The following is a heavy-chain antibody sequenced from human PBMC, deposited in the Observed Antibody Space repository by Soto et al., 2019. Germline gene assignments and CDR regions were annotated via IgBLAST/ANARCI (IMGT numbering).Heavy chain of an antibody. CDR3: ARSYNDYRCFDD. CDR2: ISGSRRTT. V-gene: IGHV3-48*02. D-gene: IGHD4-17*01. Sequence: EVQLVESGGGLVQPGGSLKLSCAASGFAFSSYSMNWVRQAPGKGLEWVSYISGSRRTTSYADSVKGRFTISRDTAKKSLFLQMNSLTDEDTAVYYCARSYNDYRCFDDWGEVALVTVSP. CDR1: GFAFSSYS. J-gene: IGHJ4*02.